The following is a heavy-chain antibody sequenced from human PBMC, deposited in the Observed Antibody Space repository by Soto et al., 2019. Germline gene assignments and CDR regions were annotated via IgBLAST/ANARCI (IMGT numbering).Heavy chain of an antibody. CDR2: IYLDDDK. D-gene: IGHD6-13*01. CDR1: GFSLSTSGVG. J-gene: IGHJ4*02. V-gene: IGHV2-5*02. CDR3: AHSLASAGLRILDY. Sequence: QITLKESGPPLVKPTQTLTLTCTFSGFSLSTSGVGVGWIRQPPGKALEWLALIYLDDDKRYSPSLKSRLTITKDTSKNQVVLTMTNMDPVDTATYYCAHSLASAGLRILDYWGQGTLVTVSS.